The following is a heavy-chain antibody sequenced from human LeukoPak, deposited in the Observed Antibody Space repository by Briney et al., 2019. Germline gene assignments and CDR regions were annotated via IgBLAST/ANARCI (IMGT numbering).Heavy chain of an antibody. CDR2: ISGSGNRT. V-gene: IGHV3-23*01. CDR1: GFTFSHFA. Sequence: QAGGSLRPSCAAAGFTFSHFAMSSVRQDPGKWLHWVSTISGSGNRTYDADSVKGRLTISRDNSKNTLYLQMTGLRAEDTAVYYCAKLKRVGIAPFDDWGQGTLVTVFS. CDR3: AKLKRVGIAPFDD. D-gene: IGHD3-10*01. J-gene: IGHJ4*02.